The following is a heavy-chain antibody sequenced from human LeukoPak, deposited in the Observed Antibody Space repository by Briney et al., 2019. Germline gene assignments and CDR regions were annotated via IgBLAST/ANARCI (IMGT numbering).Heavy chain of an antibody. Sequence: PGGSLRLSCVASGFSFSSYSMNWVRQAPGRGLEWISYIIRDSGIMSYADSVKGRFTLSRDNAENSLYLQMNSLRVEDTAVYYCARDLDWACDYWGQGILVTVSS. J-gene: IGHJ4*02. CDR1: GFSFSSYS. CDR3: ARDLDWACDY. D-gene: IGHD3/OR15-3a*01. CDR2: IIRDSGIM. V-gene: IGHV3-48*04.